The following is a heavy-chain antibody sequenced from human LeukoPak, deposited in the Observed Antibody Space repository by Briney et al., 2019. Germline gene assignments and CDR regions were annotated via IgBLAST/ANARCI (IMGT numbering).Heavy chain of an antibody. CDR1: GGTFSSYA. V-gene: IGHV1-69*01. D-gene: IGHD3-22*01. CDR3: ARSTYYYDSSGYYRKTPAIFNAFDI. CDR2: IIPIFGTT. J-gene: IGHJ3*02. Sequence: SVKVSCKASGGTFSSYAISWVRQAPGQGLEWMGGIIPIFGTTNYAQKLQGRVTITADESTSTAYMELSSLRSEDTAIYYCARSTYYYDSSGYYRKTPAIFNAFDIWGQGTMVTVSS.